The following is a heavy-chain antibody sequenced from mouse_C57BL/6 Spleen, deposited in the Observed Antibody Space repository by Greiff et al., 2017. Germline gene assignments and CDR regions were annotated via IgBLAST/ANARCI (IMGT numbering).Heavy chain of an antibody. CDR1: GFTFSSYG. Sequence: EVKLVESGGDLVKPGGSLKLSCAASGFTFSSYGMSWVRQTPDKRLEWVATISSGGSYTYYPDSVKGRFTISRANAKNTLYLQMSSLKSEDTAMYYCARPEFAYWGQGTLVTVSA. CDR2: ISSGGSYT. J-gene: IGHJ3*01. V-gene: IGHV5-6*01. CDR3: ARPEFAY.